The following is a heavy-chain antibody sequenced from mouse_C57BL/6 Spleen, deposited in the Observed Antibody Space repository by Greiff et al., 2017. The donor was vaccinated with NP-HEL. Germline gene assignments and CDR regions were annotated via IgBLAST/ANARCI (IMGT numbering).Heavy chain of an antibody. CDR3: ARIDYGVPYFDY. Sequence: QVTLKECGPGILQSSQTLSLTCSFSGFSLSTSGMGVSWIRQPSGKGLEWLAHIYWDDDKRYNPSLKSRLTISKDTSRNQVFLKITSVDTADTATYYCARIDYGVPYFDYWGQGTTLTVSS. J-gene: IGHJ2*01. D-gene: IGHD2-4*01. CDR2: IYWDDDK. V-gene: IGHV8-12*01. CDR1: GFSLSTSGMG.